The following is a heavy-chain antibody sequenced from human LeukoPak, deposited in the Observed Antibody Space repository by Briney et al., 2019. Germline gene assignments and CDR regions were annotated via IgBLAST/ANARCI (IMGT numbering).Heavy chain of an antibody. V-gene: IGHV4-59*08. Sequence: SETLSLTCTVSGGSISNYYWNWIRQPPGKGLEWIGYIYYSGSTNYNPSLKSRVAISVDASKNQFSLKLSSVTAADTAVYYCARQGGYSSSPDYWGQGTLVTVSS. CDR2: IYYSGST. J-gene: IGHJ4*02. D-gene: IGHD6-13*01. CDR1: GGSISNYY. CDR3: ARQGGYSSSPDY.